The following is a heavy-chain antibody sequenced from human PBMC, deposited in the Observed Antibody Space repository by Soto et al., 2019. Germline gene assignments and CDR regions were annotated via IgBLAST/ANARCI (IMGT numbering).Heavy chain of an antibody. J-gene: IGHJ5*02. CDR2: IWYDGSNK. V-gene: IGHV3-33*01. D-gene: IGHD3-22*01. Sequence: QVQLVESGGGVVQPGRSLRLSCAASGFTFSSYGMHWVRQAPGKGLEWVAVIWYDGSNKYYADSVKGRFTISRDNSKNTLYLQMNSLRAEDTAVYYCARDSDSSGYYYGPEPWFDPWGQGTLVTVSS. CDR3: ARDSDSSGYYYGPEPWFDP. CDR1: GFTFSSYG.